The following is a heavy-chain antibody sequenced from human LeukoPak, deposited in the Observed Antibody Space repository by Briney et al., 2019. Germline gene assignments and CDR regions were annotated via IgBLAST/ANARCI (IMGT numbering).Heavy chain of an antibody. CDR1: GYTFTSYY. CDR3: ARQGGSYYLLDY. CDR2: IIPIFGTA. D-gene: IGHD1-26*01. Sequence: SVKVSCKASGYTFTSYYMHWVRQAPGQGLEWMGGIIPIFGTANYAQKFQGRVTITADESTSTAYMELSSLRSEDTAVYYCARQGGSYYLLDYWGQGTLVTVSS. V-gene: IGHV1-69*13. J-gene: IGHJ4*02.